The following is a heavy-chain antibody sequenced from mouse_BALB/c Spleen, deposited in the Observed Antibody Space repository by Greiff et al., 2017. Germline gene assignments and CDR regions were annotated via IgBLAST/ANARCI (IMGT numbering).Heavy chain of an antibody. Sequence: EVQLQQSGTVLARPGASVKMSCKASGYTFTSYWMHWVKQRPGQGLEWIGAIYPGNSDTSYNQKFKGKAKLTAVTSTSTAYMELSSLTNEDSAVYDCTRSPYYYGSSCFDYWGQGTTLTVSS. CDR2: IYPGNSDT. D-gene: IGHD1-1*01. CDR1: GYTFTSYW. J-gene: IGHJ2*01. V-gene: IGHV1-5*01. CDR3: TRSPYYYGSSCFDY.